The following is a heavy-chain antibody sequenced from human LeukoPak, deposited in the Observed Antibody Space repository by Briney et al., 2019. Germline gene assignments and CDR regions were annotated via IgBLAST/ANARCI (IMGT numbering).Heavy chain of an antibody. V-gene: IGHV1-8*01. D-gene: IGHD1-26*01. Sequence: ASVKVSCKASGYTFTSYDINWVRQATGQGLEWMGWMNPNSGNTGYAQKFQGRVTMTRDTSISTAYMELSRLRSDDTAVYYCARGNRIVGATDALWFDPWGQGTLVTVSS. CDR2: MNPNSGNT. CDR1: GYTFTSYD. CDR3: ARGNRIVGATDALWFDP. J-gene: IGHJ5*02.